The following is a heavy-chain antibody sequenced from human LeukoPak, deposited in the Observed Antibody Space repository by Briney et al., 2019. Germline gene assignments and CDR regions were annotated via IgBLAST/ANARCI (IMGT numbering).Heavy chain of an antibody. CDR2: IYSGGTT. J-gene: IGHJ4*02. V-gene: IGHV3-53*01. CDR1: GFTVSSNY. D-gene: IGHD3-10*01. Sequence: GGSLRLSCAASGFTVSSNYMSWVRQAPGKGLEWVSVIYSGGTTSYADSVKGRFTISRDNSKNTLYLQINSLRAEDTAVYYCARVRSSGEPHLDFWGQGTLVTVSS. CDR3: ARVRSSGEPHLDF.